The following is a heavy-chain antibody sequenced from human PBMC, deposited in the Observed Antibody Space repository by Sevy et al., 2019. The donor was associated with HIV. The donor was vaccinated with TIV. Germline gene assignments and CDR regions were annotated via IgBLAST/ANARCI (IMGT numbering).Heavy chain of an antibody. V-gene: IGHV1-2*02. D-gene: IGHD2-21*01. CDR3: ARITMLFTAGGDFQH. CDR2: INPNSGGT. CDR1: GYTFTGYY. Sequence: APVKVSCKASGYTFTGYYMHWVRQAPGQGPEWMGWINPNSGGTNYARKFQGRVTMTTDTSISTVYMELSRLRSDDPAVYYCARITMLFTAGGDFQHWGQGTLVTVSS. J-gene: IGHJ1*01.